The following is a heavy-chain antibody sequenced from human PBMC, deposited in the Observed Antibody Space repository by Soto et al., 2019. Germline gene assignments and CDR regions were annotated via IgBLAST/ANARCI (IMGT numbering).Heavy chain of an antibody. CDR2: IKSKTDGGTT. CDR3: TMVVPAATYYYDYGMVV. Sequence: SVSNAWMNWVREAPGKGLVWVGRIKSKTDGGTTDYAAPVKGRFTISRDDSKNTQYLQMNSLKTDDTAVYYCTMVVPAATYYYDYGMVVWGKGTTVTVS. D-gene: IGHD2-2*01. J-gene: IGHJ6*01. CDR1: SVSNAW. V-gene: IGHV3-15*07.